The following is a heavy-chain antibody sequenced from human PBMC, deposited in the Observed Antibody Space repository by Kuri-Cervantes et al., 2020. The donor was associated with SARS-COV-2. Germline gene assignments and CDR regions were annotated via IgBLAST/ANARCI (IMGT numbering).Heavy chain of an antibody. V-gene: IGHV4-4*02. D-gene: IGHD6-6*01. J-gene: IGHJ4*02. CDR2: IYHSGST. CDR1: GGSISSSNW. CDR3: ARTYSSSSLFYDY. Sequence: SETLSLTCAVSGGSISSSNWWGWVRQPPGKGLEWIGEIYHSGSTNYNPSLKSRVTISVDKSKNQFSLKLSSVTAADTAVYYCARTYSSSSLFYDYWGQGTLVTVSS.